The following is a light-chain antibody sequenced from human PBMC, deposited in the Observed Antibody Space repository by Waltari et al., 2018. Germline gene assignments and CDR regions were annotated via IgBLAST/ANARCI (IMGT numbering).Light chain of an antibody. V-gene: IGLV2-23*01. CDR2: EGS. CDR3: CSYAGSSTPNWV. Sequence: QSALTQPASVSGSPGQSITISCTGISSDVGSYNLVSWYQQHPGKAPKLIIYEGSERPSGVSNRFYGYKSGNTASLTISGLQAEDEADYYCCSYAGSSTPNWVFGGGTKLTVL. J-gene: IGLJ3*02. CDR1: SSDVGSYNL.